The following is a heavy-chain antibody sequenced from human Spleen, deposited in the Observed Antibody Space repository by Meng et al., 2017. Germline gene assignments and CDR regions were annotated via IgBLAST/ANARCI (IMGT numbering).Heavy chain of an antibody. V-gene: IGHV4-38-2*02. CDR2: VYYSGET. CDR1: GYSISSGYY. J-gene: IGHJ4*02. CDR3: ARVWTSGSYYIGFDY. Sequence: SETLSLTCTVSGYSISSGYYWGWIRQPPGKGLEWIGTVYYSGETHYRPSLRSRVIISVDTYKNQFSLKLSSVAAADTAVYYCARVWTSGSYYIGFDYWGQGTLVTVSS. D-gene: IGHD3-10*01.